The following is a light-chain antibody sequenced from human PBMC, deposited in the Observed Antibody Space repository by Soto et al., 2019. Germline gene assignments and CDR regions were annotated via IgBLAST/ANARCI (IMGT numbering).Light chain of an antibody. CDR1: LGIGKF. V-gene: IGKV1-27*01. J-gene: IGKJ1*01. CDR2: GAS. Sequence: NQMTQSPSSLSASVVDSVTITCRASLGIGKFLAWYQQRPGKVTKLLIYGASTIQSRVPSRFSGRGSVRDFTLTISSLQPEDVATHYCKKYNRFPLTFGEGMKVELK. CDR3: KKYNRFPLT.